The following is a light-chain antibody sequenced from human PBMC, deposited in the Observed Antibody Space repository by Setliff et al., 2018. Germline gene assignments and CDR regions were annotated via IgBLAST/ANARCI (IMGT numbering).Light chain of an antibody. CDR2: EVT. V-gene: IGLV2-8*01. Sequence: QSALIQPPSVSGSPGHSVTISCTGTSSDVGGYNRVSWYQQYPGKAPKVMIYEVTKRPSGVPDRFSGSKSGNTASLTVSGLQAEDEGDYYCGSYAGYNNFYVFGTGTKVTVL. J-gene: IGLJ1*01. CDR3: GSYAGYNNFYV. CDR1: SSDVGGYNR.